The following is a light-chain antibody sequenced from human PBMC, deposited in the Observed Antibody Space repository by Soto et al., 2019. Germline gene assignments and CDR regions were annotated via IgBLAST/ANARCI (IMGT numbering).Light chain of an antibody. V-gene: IGKV1-33*01. Sequence: DIQMTQSPSSLPASVGDRVIITCQASQDISNYLNWYQQKPGKAPKLLIYDASNLETGVPSRFSGSGSGTDFTFTISSLQPEDIATYYCQQYDNLPYTFGQGTKLQIK. J-gene: IGKJ2*01. CDR2: DAS. CDR3: QQYDNLPYT. CDR1: QDISNY.